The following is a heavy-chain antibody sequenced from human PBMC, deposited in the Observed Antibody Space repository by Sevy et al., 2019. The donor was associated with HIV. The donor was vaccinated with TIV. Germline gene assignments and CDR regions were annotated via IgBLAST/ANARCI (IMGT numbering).Heavy chain of an antibody. D-gene: IGHD3-22*01. Sequence: GGSLRLSCAVSGFSFDSYGMTWVGQAPGKGLESVSGISGSGTRTYYADSVKGRFIISRDNSKNTLYLQMNNLRSEDKALHYCGEGGGGHYDPDEIGYYFYYYNMDVWGKGTTVTVSS. J-gene: IGHJ6*03. V-gene: IGHV3-23*01. CDR1: GFSFDSYG. CDR2: ISGSGTRT. CDR3: GEGGGGHYDPDEIGYYFYYYNMDV.